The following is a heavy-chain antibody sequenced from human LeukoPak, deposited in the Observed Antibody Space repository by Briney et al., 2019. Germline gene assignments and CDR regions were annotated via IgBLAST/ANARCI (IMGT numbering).Heavy chain of an antibody. CDR2: MNPNSGNT. Sequence: ASVKVSCKASGYTFTSYDINWVRQATGQGLEWMGWMNPNSGNTGYAQKFQGRVTMTRDMSTSTVYMELSSLRSEDTAVYYCARRNDYGDYLLDYWGQGTLVTVSS. J-gene: IGHJ4*02. CDR1: GYTFTSYD. D-gene: IGHD4-17*01. CDR3: ARRNDYGDYLLDY. V-gene: IGHV1-8*02.